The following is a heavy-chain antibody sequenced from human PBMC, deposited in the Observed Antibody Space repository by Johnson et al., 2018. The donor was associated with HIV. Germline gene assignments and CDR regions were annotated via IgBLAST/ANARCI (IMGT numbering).Heavy chain of an antibody. CDR1: GFTFSSYT. D-gene: IGHD5-12*01. V-gene: IGHV3-30*04. Sequence: QVQLVESGGGLVQPGESLRLSCVASGFTFSSYTMHWVRQAPGKGLEWVAVISYDGSNKYFADSVKGRFTISRDNSKNTLYLQMSSLRAEDTAVYYCARGGYVPAFDIWGQGTKVTVSS. J-gene: IGHJ3*02. CDR3: ARGGYVPAFDI. CDR2: ISYDGSNK.